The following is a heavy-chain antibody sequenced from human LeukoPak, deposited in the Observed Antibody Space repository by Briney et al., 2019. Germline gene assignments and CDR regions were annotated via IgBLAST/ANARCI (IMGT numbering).Heavy chain of an antibody. CDR1: GFTFSSFA. V-gene: IGHV3-23*01. CDR3: ARSGLNRFDY. CDR2: FSGSGGSS. D-gene: IGHD2-15*01. Sequence: GGSLRLSCAASGFTFSSFAMSWVRQAPGKGLEWVSTFSGSGGSSYYADSVKGRFSISRDNSKNTLYLQMNSLRAEDTAAYYCARSGLNRFDYWGQGTLVTVSS. J-gene: IGHJ4*02.